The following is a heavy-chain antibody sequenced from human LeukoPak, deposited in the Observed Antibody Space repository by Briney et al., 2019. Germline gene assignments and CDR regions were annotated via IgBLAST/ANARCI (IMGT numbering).Heavy chain of an antibody. CDR2: MYDSGST. CDR1: GGSISSNY. J-gene: IGHJ4*02. V-gene: IGHV4-59*01. CDR3: ARHGGSNTFDF. Sequence: SETLSLTCSVSGGSISSNYWSWIRQPPGKGLELIGYMYDSGSTNNNPSLKSRVTISVDTSKNQFSLRLSSVTAADTAVYYCARHGGSNTFDFWGQGVLVTVSS. D-gene: IGHD1-26*01.